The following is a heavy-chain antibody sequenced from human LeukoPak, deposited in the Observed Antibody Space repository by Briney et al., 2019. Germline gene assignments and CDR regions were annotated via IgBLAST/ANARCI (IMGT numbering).Heavy chain of an antibody. D-gene: IGHD3-16*01. CDR1: GGSINTNY. CDR2: IHSSGKT. CDR3: ARGQLLEYDVFDI. J-gene: IGHJ3*02. V-gene: IGHV4-59*01. Sequence: SENVSLTCTVSGGSINTNYWRWIRQPPGKGRERIGYIHSSGKTNYNPSLKSRVTMSIDTSKNQFSLKLSSVTAADTAVYYCARGQLLEYDVFDIWGQGTMVTASS.